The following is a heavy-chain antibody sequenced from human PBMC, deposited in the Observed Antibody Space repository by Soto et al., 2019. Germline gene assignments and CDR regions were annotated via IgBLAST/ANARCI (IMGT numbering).Heavy chain of an antibody. CDR1: GGTFSSCA. CDR3: ARGLYYYDSSGYSPHGWFDP. D-gene: IGHD3-22*01. Sequence: AASVKVSCKASGGTFSSCAISWVRQAPGQGLEWMGGIIPIFGTANYAQKFQGRVTITADKSTSTAYMELSSLRSEDTAVYYCARGLYYYDSSGYSPHGWFDPWGQGTLVTVSS. CDR2: IIPIFGTA. V-gene: IGHV1-69*06. J-gene: IGHJ5*02.